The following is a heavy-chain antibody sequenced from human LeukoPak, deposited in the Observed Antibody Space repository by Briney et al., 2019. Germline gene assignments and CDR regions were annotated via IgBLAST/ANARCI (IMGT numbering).Heavy chain of an antibody. CDR2: ISTSSSTI. V-gene: IGHV3-48*01. D-gene: IGHD5-24*01. CDR1: GLTFNTYS. J-gene: IGHJ4*02. Sequence: GGSLRLSCVVSGLTFNTYSMNWVRQAPGKGLEWISYISTSSSTIYYADSVKGRFTISRDNSKNTLYLQMNSLRAEDTAVHYCAKQMAVDYFDYWGQGTLATVSS. CDR3: AKQMAVDYFDY.